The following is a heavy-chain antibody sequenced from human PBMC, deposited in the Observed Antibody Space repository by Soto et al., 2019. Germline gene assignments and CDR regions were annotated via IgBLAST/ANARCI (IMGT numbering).Heavy chain of an antibody. CDR1: GFTFSSYS. CDR2: ISSSSSYI. CDR3: ARMTYCSSTSCYPSFDY. J-gene: IGHJ4*02. Sequence: EVQLVESGGGLVKPGGSLRLSCAASGFTFSSYSMNWVRQAPGKGLEWVSSISSSSSYIYYADSVKGRFTISRDNAKNSLYLQMNSLKAEDTAVYYCARMTYCSSTSCYPSFDYWGQGTLVTVSS. V-gene: IGHV3-21*01. D-gene: IGHD2-2*01.